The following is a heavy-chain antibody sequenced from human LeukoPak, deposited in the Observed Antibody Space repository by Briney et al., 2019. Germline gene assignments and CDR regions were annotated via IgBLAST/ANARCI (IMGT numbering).Heavy chain of an antibody. CDR2: IYPSDSDI. J-gene: IGHJ5*02. V-gene: IGHV5-51*01. CDR1: GYRFTSYW. D-gene: IGHD2-2*03. Sequence: GESLKISCKASGYRFTSYWIGWVRQMPGKGLEWMGIIYPSDSDIRYSPSFQGRVTISVDKSITTAYLQWSSLKASDTAMYYCARSGNGYCISGSCEGWSDPWGQGTLVTVSS. CDR3: ARSGNGYCISGSCEGWSDP.